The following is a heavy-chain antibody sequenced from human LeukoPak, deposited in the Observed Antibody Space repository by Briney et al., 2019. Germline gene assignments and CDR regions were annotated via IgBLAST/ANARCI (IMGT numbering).Heavy chain of an antibody. CDR3: ARDPSIAAADPFADY. J-gene: IGHJ4*02. CDR2: IYTSGST. D-gene: IGHD6-13*01. Sequence: SETLSLTCTVSGGSISSGSYYWSWIRQPAGKGLEWIGRIYTSGSTNYNPSLKSRVTISVDTSKSQFSLKLSSVTAADTAVYYCARDPSIAAADPFADYWGQGTLVTVSS. CDR1: GGSISSGSYY. V-gene: IGHV4-61*02.